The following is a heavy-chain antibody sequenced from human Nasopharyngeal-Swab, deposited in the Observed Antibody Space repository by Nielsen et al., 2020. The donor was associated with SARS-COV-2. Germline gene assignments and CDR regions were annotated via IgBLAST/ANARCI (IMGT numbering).Heavy chain of an antibody. J-gene: IGHJ5*02. D-gene: IGHD2-21*02. V-gene: IGHV4-61*01. CDR2: IDYSGST. CDR1: GGSVSSPNYG. CDR3: ARGGDWRFDP. Sequence: SETLSLTCAVSGGSVSSPNYGWSWIRQPPGKGLEWIGYIDYSGSTNYNPSLRSRVTISVDTSKNQFSLRLSSVTAADTAVYYCARGGDWRFDPWGQGTLVTVSS.